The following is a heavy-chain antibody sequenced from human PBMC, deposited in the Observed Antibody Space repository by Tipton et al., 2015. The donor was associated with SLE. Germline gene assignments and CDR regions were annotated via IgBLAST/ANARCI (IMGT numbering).Heavy chain of an antibody. V-gene: IGHV1-18*01. J-gene: IGHJ4*02. D-gene: IGHD2-15*01. CDR2: INVYNGNT. Sequence: QVQLVQSGAEVKKPGASVKVSCKASGYTFTSYSISWVRQAPGQGLEWMGWINVYNGNTKYAQSLQGRVTMTTDTSTRTAYMELKNLRSDDTAVYYCAGDPYPYHSGTPLWGQGTLVTVST. CDR3: AGDPYPYHSGTPL. CDR1: GYTFTSYS.